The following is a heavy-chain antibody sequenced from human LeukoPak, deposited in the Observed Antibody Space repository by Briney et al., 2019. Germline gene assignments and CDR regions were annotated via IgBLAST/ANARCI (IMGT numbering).Heavy chain of an antibody. J-gene: IGHJ4*02. CDR1: TYSISSGFY. CDR2: INHSGST. Sequence: SETLSLTCTVSTYSISSGFYWGCIRQPPGKGLEWIGEINHSGSTNYNPSLKSRVTISVDTSKNQFSLKLSSVTAADTAVYYCARGPALLWFGELSGSSLDYWGQGTLVTVSS. D-gene: IGHD3-10*01. CDR3: ARGPALLWFGELSGSSLDY. V-gene: IGHV4-38-2*02.